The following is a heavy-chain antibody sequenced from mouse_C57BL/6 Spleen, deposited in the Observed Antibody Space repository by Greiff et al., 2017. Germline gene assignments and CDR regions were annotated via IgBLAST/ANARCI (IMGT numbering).Heavy chain of an antibody. CDR1: GYTFTSYW. Sequence: VQLQQSGAELVKPGASVKLSCKASGYTFTSYWMHWVKQRPGQGLEWIGMIRPNSGSTNYTEKFKSKATLTVDKSTSTAYMQLSSLTSEDSAVYYCARRVEDYDEGYFDYWGQGTTLTVSS. D-gene: IGHD2-4*01. CDR2: IRPNSGST. CDR3: ARRVEDYDEGYFDY. V-gene: IGHV1-64*01. J-gene: IGHJ2*01.